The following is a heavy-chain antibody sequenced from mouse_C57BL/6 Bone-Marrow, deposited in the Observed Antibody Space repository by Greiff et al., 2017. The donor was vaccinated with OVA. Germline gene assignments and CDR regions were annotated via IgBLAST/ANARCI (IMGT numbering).Heavy chain of an antibody. V-gene: IGHV1-50*01. D-gene: IGHD1-1*02. CDR3: ARRWLRAMDY. J-gene: IGHJ4*01. CDR2: IDPSASYT. CDR1: GYTFTSYW. Sequence: QVQLQQPGAELVKPGASVKLSCKASGYTFTSYWMQWVKQRPGQGLEWIGEIDPSASYTNYNQKFKGKATLTVDTSSSTAYMQLRSLTSGDSAVYYCARRWLRAMDYWGQGTSVTVSS.